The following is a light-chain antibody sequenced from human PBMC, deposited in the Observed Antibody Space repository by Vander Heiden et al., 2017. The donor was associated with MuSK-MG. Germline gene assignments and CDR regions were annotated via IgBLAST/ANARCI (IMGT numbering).Light chain of an antibody. J-gene: IGLJ2*01. V-gene: IGLV2-23*02. CDR3: CSYAGSSTLV. Sequence: QSALTPPASVSGSPGQSITIACTGTSSHGGSYTLVSWYQQHPGKAPKFIIYEVSKRPSGVSNRFSGSKSGNTASLTISGLQAEDEADYYCCSYAGSSTLVFGGGTKVTVL. CDR1: SSHGGSYTL. CDR2: EVS.